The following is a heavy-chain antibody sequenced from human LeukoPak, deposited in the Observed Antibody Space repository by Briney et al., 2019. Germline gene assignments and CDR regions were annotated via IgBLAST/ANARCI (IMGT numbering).Heavy chain of an antibody. J-gene: IGHJ4*02. Sequence: PGGSLRLSCGASGFTFRSYGMHWVRQAPGEGLEWVAFMNLDGSKENYADSVKGRFTVSRDNSKNTLYLQMNSLRAEDTAVYYCAKDEEWAFDHWGQGALATVSS. CDR3: AKDEEWAFDH. D-gene: IGHD1-26*01. CDR1: GFTFRSYG. V-gene: IGHV3-30*02. CDR2: MNLDGSKE.